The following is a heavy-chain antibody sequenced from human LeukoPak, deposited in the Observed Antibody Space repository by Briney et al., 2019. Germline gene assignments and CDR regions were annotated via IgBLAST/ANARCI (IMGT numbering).Heavy chain of an antibody. CDR1: GYTFTSYY. J-gene: IGHJ4*02. Sequence: GASVKVSCKASGYTFTSYYMHLVRQAPGQGLEWMGIINPSGGSTSYAQKFQGRVTMTRYTSTSTVYMELSSLRSEDTAVYYCARVDAAHYFDYWGQGTLVTVSS. CDR3: ARVDAAHYFDY. CDR2: INPSGGST. V-gene: IGHV1-46*03. D-gene: IGHD2-15*01.